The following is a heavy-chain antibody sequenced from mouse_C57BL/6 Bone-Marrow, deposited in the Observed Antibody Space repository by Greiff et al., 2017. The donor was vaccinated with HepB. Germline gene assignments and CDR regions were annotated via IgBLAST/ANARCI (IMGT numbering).Heavy chain of an antibody. D-gene: IGHD2-5*01. CDR2: FHPYNDDT. CDR1: GYTFTTYP. CDR3: ARTHYSNWYFDV. V-gene: IGHV1-47*01. Sequence: VQLVESGAELVKPGASVKMSCKASGYTFTTYPIEWMKQNHGKSLEWIGNFHPYNDDTKYNEKFKGKATLTVEKSSSTVYLELSRLTSDDSAVYYCARTHYSNWYFDVWGTGTTVTVSS. J-gene: IGHJ1*03.